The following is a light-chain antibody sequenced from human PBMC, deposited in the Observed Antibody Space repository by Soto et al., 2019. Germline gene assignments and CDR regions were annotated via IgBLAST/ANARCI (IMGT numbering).Light chain of an antibody. J-gene: IGLJ2*01. CDR1: SSNIGSFY. CDR2: DND. V-gene: IGLV1-51*01. CDR3: GTWDSSLSAVV. Sequence: QSVLTPPPSVSAAPGQKVTISCSGSSSNIGSFYVSWYQQLPGTAPKLLIYDNDKRPSGIPDRFSGSKSGTSTTLGITGLQTGDEADYYCGTWDSSLSAVVFGGGTKVNVL.